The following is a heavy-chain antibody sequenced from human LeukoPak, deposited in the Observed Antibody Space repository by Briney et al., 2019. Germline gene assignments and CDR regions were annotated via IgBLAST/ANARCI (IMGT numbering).Heavy chain of an antibody. D-gene: IGHD3-22*01. Sequence: GESLKISCKDSTNSFTKYWIGWVRQMPGKGLEWMGIIYPSDSDTRYSPSFQGQVTISADKSISTAYLQWSSLKASDTAMYYCARLWSSGYCGGFDPWGQGTLVTVSS. V-gene: IGHV5-51*01. J-gene: IGHJ5*02. CDR2: IYPSDSDT. CDR1: TNSFTKYW. CDR3: ARLWSSGYCGGFDP.